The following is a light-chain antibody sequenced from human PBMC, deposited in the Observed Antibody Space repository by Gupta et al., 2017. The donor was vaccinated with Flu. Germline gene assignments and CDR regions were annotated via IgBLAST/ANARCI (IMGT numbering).Light chain of an antibody. Sequence: TSSDVGVYNHVSWYHKHPGKALKLMIYDVSNRLAAVSNRFSGSKSGKTASLTIAVLTAEDEADYYCSSYTSSSTLFGGGTKLTVL. J-gene: IGLJ2*01. V-gene: IGLV2-14*04. CDR1: SSDVGVYNH. CDR2: DVS. CDR3: SSYTSSSTL.